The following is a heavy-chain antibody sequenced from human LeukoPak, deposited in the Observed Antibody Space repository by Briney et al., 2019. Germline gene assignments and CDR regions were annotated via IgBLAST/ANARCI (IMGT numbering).Heavy chain of an antibody. CDR3: AKEDGGILTGYYGVFDY. CDR1: GFTFSSYG. D-gene: IGHD3-9*01. V-gene: IGHV3-30*18. J-gene: IGHJ4*02. Sequence: GRSLRLSCAASGFTFSSYGMHWVRQAPGKGLEWVAVISYDGSNKYYADSVKGRFTIPRDNSKNTLYLQMNSLRAEDTAVYYCAKEDGGILTGYYGVFDYWGQGTLVTVSS. CDR2: ISYDGSNK.